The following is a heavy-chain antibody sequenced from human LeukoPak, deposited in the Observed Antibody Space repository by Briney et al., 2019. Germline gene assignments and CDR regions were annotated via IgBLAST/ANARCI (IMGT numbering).Heavy chain of an antibody. CDR2: INHSGST. Sequence: SETLSLTCAVYGGSFSGYYWSWIRQPPGKGLEWIGEINHSGSTNYNPSLKSRVTISVDTSKNQFSLKLSSVTAADTAVYYCARGEATDYWGQGTLVTVSS. J-gene: IGHJ4*02. CDR3: ARGEATDY. D-gene: IGHD1-26*01. CDR1: GGSFSGYY. V-gene: IGHV4-34*01.